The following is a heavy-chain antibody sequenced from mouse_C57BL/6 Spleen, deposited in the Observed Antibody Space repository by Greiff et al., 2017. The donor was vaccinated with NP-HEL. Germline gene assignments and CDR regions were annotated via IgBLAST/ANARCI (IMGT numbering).Heavy chain of an antibody. V-gene: IGHV1-50*01. CDR3: ARWVVGGYFDV. D-gene: IGHD1-1*01. J-gene: IGHJ1*03. Sequence: VQLQQPGAELVKPGASVKLSCKASGYTFTSYWMQWVKQRPGQGLEWIGEIDPSDSYTNYNQKFKGKATLTVDTSSSTAYMQLSSLTSEDSAVYYCARWVVGGYFDVWGTGTTVTVSS. CDR2: IDPSDSYT. CDR1: GYTFTSYW.